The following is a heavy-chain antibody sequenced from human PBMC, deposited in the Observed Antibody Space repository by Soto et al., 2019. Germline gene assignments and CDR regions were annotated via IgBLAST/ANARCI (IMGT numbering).Heavy chain of an antibody. J-gene: IGHJ5*02. Sequence: PSETLSLTCAVYGGSFSGYYWSWIRQPPGKGLEWIGEINHSGSTNYNPSLKSRVTISVDTSKNQFSLKLSSVTAADTAVYYCARATRNWFDPWGQGTLVTVSS. CDR3: ARATRNWFDP. CDR2: INHSGST. V-gene: IGHV4-34*01. CDR1: GGSFSGYY.